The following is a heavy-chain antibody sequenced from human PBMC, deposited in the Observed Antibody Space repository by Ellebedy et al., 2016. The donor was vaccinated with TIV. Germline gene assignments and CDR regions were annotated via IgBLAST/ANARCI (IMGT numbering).Heavy chain of an antibody. V-gene: IGHV1-18*01. J-gene: IGHJ4*02. D-gene: IGHD3-22*01. CDR2: NSGYNGNT. CDR1: GYTFTSYG. CDR3: AREVTKISGYGELDY. Sequence: AASVKVSCKASGYTFTSYGISWVRQAPGQGLEWMGWNSGYNGNTNYAQKLQGRVTMTTDTSTSTVYMELRSLRSDDTAVYYCAREVTKISGYGELDYWGQGTLVTVSS.